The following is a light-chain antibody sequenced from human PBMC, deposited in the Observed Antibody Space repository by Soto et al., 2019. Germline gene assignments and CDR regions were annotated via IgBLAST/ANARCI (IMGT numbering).Light chain of an antibody. CDR2: GAS. CDR3: QHYNDGPPLT. Sequence: EIVMTQSPATLSLSPGESATLSCRASQIVSRNLAWYQQRPGQAPRLLIYGASTRATGIPARFSGSGSGTEFILTIIGLQSEDFAVYYCQHYNDGPPLTFVGGTKVEIK. J-gene: IGKJ4*01. V-gene: IGKV3-15*01. CDR1: QIVSRN.